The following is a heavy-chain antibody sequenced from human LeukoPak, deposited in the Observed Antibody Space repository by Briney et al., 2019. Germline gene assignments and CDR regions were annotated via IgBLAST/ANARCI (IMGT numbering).Heavy chain of an antibody. V-gene: IGHV5-51*01. Sequence: GESLKTSCKGSGYSFTSYWIGWVRQMPGKGLEWMGIIYPGDSDTRYSPSFQGQVTISADKSISTAYLQWSSLKASDTAMYYCARHIPYYYGSGSYSYYYGMDVWGQGTTVTVSS. D-gene: IGHD3-10*01. CDR2: IYPGDSDT. J-gene: IGHJ6*02. CDR1: GYSFTSYW. CDR3: ARHIPYYYGSGSYSYYYGMDV.